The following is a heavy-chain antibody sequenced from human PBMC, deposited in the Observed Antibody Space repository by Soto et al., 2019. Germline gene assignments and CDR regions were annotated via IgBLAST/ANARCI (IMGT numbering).Heavy chain of an antibody. CDR2: ISWNSGST. D-gene: IGHD3-10*01. CDR3: AKVLSSTDKYYFDY. CDR1: GFTFDDYA. J-gene: IGHJ4*02. Sequence: GGSLRLSCAASGFTFDDYAMHWVRQAPGKGLEWVSGISWNSGSTGYADSVKGRFTISRDNAKNSLYLQMNSLRAEDTALYYCAKVLSSTDKYYFDYCGQGTLVTVSS. V-gene: IGHV3-9*01.